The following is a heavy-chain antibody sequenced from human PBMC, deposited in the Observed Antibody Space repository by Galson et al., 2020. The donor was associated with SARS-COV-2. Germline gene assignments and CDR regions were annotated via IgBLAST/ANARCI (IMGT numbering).Heavy chain of an antibody. Sequence: RSKAYGGTTEYAASVKGRFSISRDDSKSIAYLQMNSLKTEDTAVYYCTRLDYWGQGTLVTVSS. J-gene: IGHJ4*02. V-gene: IGHV3-49*02. CDR2: RSKAYGGTT. CDR3: TRLDY.